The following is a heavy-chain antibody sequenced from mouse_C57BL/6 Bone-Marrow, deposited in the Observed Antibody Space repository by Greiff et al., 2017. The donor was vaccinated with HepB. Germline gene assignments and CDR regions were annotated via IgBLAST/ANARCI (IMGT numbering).Heavy chain of an antibody. D-gene: IGHD1-1*01. Sequence: QVQLQQSGAELARPGASVKLSCKASGYTFTSYGISWVKQRTGQGLEWIGEIYPRSGNTYYNEKFKGKATLTADKSSSTAYMELRRLTSEDSAVYFCAIYYYGSSYGFAYWGQGTLVTVSA. CDR3: AIYYYGSSYGFAY. V-gene: IGHV1-81*01. CDR1: GYTFTSYG. J-gene: IGHJ3*01. CDR2: IYPRSGNT.